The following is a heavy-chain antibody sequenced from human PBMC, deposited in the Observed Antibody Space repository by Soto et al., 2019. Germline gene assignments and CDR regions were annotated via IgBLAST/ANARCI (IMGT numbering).Heavy chain of an antibody. CDR1: GDSVSSKTAA. CDR3: ARVTFDHFVHWFDP. D-gene: IGHD3-9*01. Sequence: PSQTLSLTCAISGDSVSSKTAAWNWIRQSPSRGLEWLGRTYFRSKWYNDYAISVKSRITISPDTSKNQLSLLLNSVTPEDTAVYYCARVTFDHFVHWFDPWGQGTLVTVSS. CDR2: TYFRSKWYN. J-gene: IGHJ5*02. V-gene: IGHV6-1*01.